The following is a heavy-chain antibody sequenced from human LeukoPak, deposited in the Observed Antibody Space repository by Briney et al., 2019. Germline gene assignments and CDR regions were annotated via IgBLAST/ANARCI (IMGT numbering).Heavy chain of an antibody. D-gene: IGHD1-1*01. Sequence: GGSLRLSCAASGFTVSRNYMSWVRQAPGKGLEWVSLIYSGGSTYYADSVKGRFTISRDNAKNSLYLQMNSLRAEDTAVYYCAREVQLEGGDAFDIWGQGTMVTVSS. J-gene: IGHJ3*02. V-gene: IGHV3-66*01. CDR3: AREVQLEGGDAFDI. CDR2: IYSGGST. CDR1: GFTVSRNY.